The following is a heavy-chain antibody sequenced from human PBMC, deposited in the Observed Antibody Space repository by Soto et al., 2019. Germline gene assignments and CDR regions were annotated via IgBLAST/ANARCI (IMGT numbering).Heavy chain of an antibody. CDR3: ARDNGYGAYQTLGGYKRLLLQDYYYSMDV. V-gene: IGHV3-21*01. J-gene: IGHJ6*02. CDR1: GFTFSSYW. Sequence: GGSLRLSCAASGFTFSSYWMHWVRQAPGKGLEWVSPISSNSSYIYYADSVKGRFTISRDNAKNSLYLQMNSLRAEDTAVYYCARDNGYGAYQTLGGYKRLLLQDYYYSMDVWGQGTTVTSP. D-gene: IGHD3-22*01. CDR2: ISSNSSYI.